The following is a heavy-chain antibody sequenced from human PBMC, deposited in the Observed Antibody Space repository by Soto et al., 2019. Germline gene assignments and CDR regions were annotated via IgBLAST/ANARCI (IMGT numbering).Heavy chain of an antibody. CDR3: AGEAYYDFWSGFDN. V-gene: IGHV4-30-4*01. CDR1: GGSISRGDYY. CDR2: SYSSGST. Sequence: QVQLQASGPGLVKPSQTLSLTCTVSGGSISRGDYYWCWIRQPPGKGLEWIGYSYSSGSTYYNPSLQSRVTISVDTSKHQFSLKLSSVTAADTAVYSCAGEAYYDFWSGFDNWGQGTLVSVSS. J-gene: IGHJ4*02. D-gene: IGHD3-3*01.